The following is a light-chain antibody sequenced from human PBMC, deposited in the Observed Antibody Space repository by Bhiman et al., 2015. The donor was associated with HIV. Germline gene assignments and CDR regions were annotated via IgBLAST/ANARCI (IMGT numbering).Light chain of an antibody. CDR3: SSYTSSNTYV. Sequence: QSALTQPASVSGSPGQSITISCTGTSSDVGGYNYVSWCQQHPGKAPKLMIYDVSNRPSGVSNRFSGSKSGNTASLTISGLQAEDEADYYCSSYTSSNTYVFASGTKVTVL. CDR1: SSDVGGYNY. V-gene: IGLV2-14*03. CDR2: DVS. J-gene: IGLJ1*01.